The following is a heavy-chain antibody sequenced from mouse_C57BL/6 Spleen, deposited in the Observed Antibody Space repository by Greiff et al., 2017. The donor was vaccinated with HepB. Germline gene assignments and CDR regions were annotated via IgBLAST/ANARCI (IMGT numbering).Heavy chain of an antibody. V-gene: IGHV1-69*01. J-gene: IGHJ2*01. CDR2: IDPSDSYT. D-gene: IGHD2-5*01. CDR1: GYTFTSYW. CDR3: ARDYSNYGFDY. Sequence: VQLQQPGAELVMPGASVKLSCKASGYTFTSYWMHWVKQRPGQGLEWIGEIDPSDSYTNYNQKFKGKSTLTLDKSSSTAYMQLSILTSEDSAVYYCARDYSNYGFDYWGHGTTLTVSS.